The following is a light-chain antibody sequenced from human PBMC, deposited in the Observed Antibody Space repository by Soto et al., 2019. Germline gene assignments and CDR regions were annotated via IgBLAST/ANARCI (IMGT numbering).Light chain of an antibody. Sequence: ESVLTQSPATLSLSPGERATVSCRASPSVSNSVAWYQHKPGQAPRLLIYDASNRATGVPDRFSGSGSGTDFTLTISRLEPEDFAVFHCQQYGNSPYTFGQGT. V-gene: IGKV3-20*01. J-gene: IGKJ2*01. CDR3: QQYGNSPYT. CDR1: PSVSNS. CDR2: DAS.